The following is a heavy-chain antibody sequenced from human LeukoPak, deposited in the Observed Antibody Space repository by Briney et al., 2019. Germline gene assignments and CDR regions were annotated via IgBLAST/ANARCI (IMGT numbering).Heavy chain of an antibody. CDR3: ANRAAAGGNIYLDS. CDR1: GFTFYSYA. J-gene: IGHJ4*02. Sequence: PGGSLRLFCVASGFTFYSYAMNWVRQAPGKGLEWVSGITNSGDNTYYADSVKGRFTISRDNSKNTLYLQMNSLRADDTAVYYCANRAAAGGNIYLDSWGQGTLVTVSA. V-gene: IGHV3-23*01. D-gene: IGHD6-13*01. CDR2: ITNSGDNT.